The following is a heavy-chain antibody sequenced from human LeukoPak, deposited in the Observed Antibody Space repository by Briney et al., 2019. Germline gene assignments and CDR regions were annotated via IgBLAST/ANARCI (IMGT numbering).Heavy chain of an antibody. D-gene: IGHD3-3*01. CDR1: GFTFSGYS. Sequence: GGSLRLSCAASGFTFSGYSMNWIRQAPGKGLEWVSYISSSGSTIYYADSVKGRFTISRDNAKNSLYLQMNSLRAEDTAVYYCAREMWRGFVDYWGQGTLVTVSS. V-gene: IGHV3-48*04. CDR3: AREMWRGFVDY. J-gene: IGHJ4*02. CDR2: ISSSGSTI.